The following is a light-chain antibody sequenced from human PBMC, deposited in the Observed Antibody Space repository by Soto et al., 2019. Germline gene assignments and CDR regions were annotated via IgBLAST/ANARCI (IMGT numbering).Light chain of an antibody. J-gene: IGLJ2*01. CDR3: SSYTSSSNGV. Sequence: QSALTQPASVSGSPGQSITISCTGTSSDVGGYNYVSWYQQHPGKAPKLMIYEVSNRPSGVSNRFSGSKSGNTASLTISGLQAEDEADYSCSSYTSSSNGVFGGGTQLTVL. CDR1: SSDVGGYNY. V-gene: IGLV2-14*01. CDR2: EVS.